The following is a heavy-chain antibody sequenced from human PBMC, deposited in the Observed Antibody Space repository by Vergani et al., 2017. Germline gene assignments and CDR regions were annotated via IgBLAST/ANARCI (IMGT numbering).Heavy chain of an antibody. CDR3: ARGPPYYYGMDV. CDR2: IYTSGST. Sequence: QVHLQESGPGLVKPSQTLSLTCTVSGGSISSGSYYWSWIRQPAGKGLEWIGRIYTSGSTNYNPSLKSRVTISVDTSKNQFSLKLSSVTAADTAVYYCARGPPYYYGMDVWGQGTTVTVSS. J-gene: IGHJ6*02. V-gene: IGHV4-61*02. CDR1: GGSISSGSYY.